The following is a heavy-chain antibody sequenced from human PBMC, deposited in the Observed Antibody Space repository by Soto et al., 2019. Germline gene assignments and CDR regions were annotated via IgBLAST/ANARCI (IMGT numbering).Heavy chain of an antibody. CDR3: ARKLEGGVFDS. CDR2: LSYTGST. J-gene: IGHJ3*02. D-gene: IGHD1-1*01. V-gene: IGHV4-30-4*01. Sequence: PSETLSLTCTVSGGPDRDAFSYWTWIRQPPGKGPEWMGYLSYTGSTYYNPSLRYRATISVVVSSNLLSLRLSSVTAADTAVYYCARKLEGGVFDSWGRGTLVTVAS. CDR1: GGPDRDAFSY.